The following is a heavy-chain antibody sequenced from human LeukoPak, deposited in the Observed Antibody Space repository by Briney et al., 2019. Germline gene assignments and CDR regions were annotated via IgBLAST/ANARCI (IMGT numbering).Heavy chain of an antibody. CDR3: ARGRPNYYFDY. CDR2: ITSADSST. V-gene: IGHV3-74*01. D-gene: IGHD1-1*01. Sequence: GGSLRLSCAASGFTFSSYWMHWVRQAPGKGLVWVSRITSADSSTSYADSVMGRFTISRDNAKNTLYLQMNSLRAEDTAVYYCARGRPNYYFDYWGQGTLVTVSS. CDR1: GFTFSSYW. J-gene: IGHJ4*02.